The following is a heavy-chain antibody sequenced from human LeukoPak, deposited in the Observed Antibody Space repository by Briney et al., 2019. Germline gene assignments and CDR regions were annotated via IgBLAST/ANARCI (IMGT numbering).Heavy chain of an antibody. CDR3: AGDDYGDYIDAFDI. J-gene: IGHJ3*02. CDR2: INTNTGNP. CDR1: GYTFTRYA. V-gene: IGHV7-4-1*02. Sequence: ASVKVSCKASGYTFTRYAMNWVRQAPGQGLEWMGWINTNTGNPTYAQGFTGRFVFSLDTSVSTAYLQISSLKAEDTAVYYCAGDDYGDYIDAFDIWGQGTMVTVSS. D-gene: IGHD4-17*01.